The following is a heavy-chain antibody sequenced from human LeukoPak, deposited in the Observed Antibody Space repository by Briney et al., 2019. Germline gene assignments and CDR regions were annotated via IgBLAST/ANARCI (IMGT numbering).Heavy chain of an antibody. CDR2: FDPEDGET. Sequence: WASVKVSCKASGYTFTSYDINWVRQATGQGLEWMGRFDPEDGETIYAQKFQGRVTMTADTSTDTVYMELSSLRSEDTAVYYCATEGKMVRGVYTDYWGQGTLVTVSS. V-gene: IGHV1-24*01. D-gene: IGHD3-10*01. CDR1: GYTFTSYD. J-gene: IGHJ4*02. CDR3: ATEGKMVRGVYTDY.